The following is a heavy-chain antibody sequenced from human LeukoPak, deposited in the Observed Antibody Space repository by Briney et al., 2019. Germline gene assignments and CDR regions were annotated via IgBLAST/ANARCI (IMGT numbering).Heavy chain of an antibody. V-gene: IGHV3-74*01. D-gene: IGHD3-10*01. J-gene: IGHJ4*02. CDR3: AKGQLWSGVAYFDY. Sequence: GGSLRLSCAASGFTFSSYWMHWVRQLPGKGLVWVSRINSDGSSTSYADSVKGRFTISRDNSKNTLYLQMSSLRAEDTAVYYCAKGQLWSGVAYFDYWGQGTLATVSS. CDR2: INSDGSST. CDR1: GFTFSSYW.